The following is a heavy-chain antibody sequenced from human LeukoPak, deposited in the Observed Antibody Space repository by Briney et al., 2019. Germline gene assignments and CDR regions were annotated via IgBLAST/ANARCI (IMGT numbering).Heavy chain of an antibody. J-gene: IGHJ4*02. V-gene: IGHV4-39*07. CDR1: GGSISSSNGY. CDR2: IYYSGST. Sequence: PSETLCLTCTVSGGSISSSNGYWGWIRQPPGRGLEWIGSIYYSGSTYYNPSLKSRVTISVDTSKNQFSLKLSSVTAADTAVYYCARGSQRGSSWYKYLFDYWDQGTLVTVSS. D-gene: IGHD6-13*01. CDR3: ARGSQRGSSWYKYLFDY.